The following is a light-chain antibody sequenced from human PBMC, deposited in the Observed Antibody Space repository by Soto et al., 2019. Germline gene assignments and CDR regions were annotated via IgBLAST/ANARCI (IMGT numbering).Light chain of an antibody. CDR3: HQRTKWPLT. V-gene: IGKV3-11*01. CDR2: DAS. Sequence: EIVLTQSPATLSLSPGERASLSCRASQSISVYLAWYQQKPGQAPRLLIYDASNRATGIPARSSGSGSGTDFTLTISSLEPEDFAVYYCHQRTKWPLTFGGGTKVEIK. J-gene: IGKJ4*01. CDR1: QSISVY.